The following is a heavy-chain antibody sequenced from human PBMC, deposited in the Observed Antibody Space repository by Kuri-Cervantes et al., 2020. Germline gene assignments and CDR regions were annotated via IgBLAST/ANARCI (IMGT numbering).Heavy chain of an antibody. D-gene: IGHD2-2*01. CDR1: GFTFSSYA. CDR3: AKSYVPAGNNLGYFDY. Sequence: GGSLRLSCAASGFTFSSYAMHWVRQAPGKGLEWVAVISYDGSNKYYADSVKGRFTISRDNSKNTLSLQMNSLRAEDTAMYYCAKSYVPAGNNLGYFDYWGQGTLVTAPQ. J-gene: IGHJ4*02. V-gene: IGHV3-30-3*02. CDR2: ISYDGSNK.